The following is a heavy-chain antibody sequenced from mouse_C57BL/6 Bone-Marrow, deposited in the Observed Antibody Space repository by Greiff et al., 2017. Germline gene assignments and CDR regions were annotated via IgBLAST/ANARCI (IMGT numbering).Heavy chain of an antibody. CDR3: TYGPDY. CDR1: GFNFKDDY. Sequence: EVKLQESGAELVRPGASVKLSCTASGFNFKDDYMHWVKQRPEQGLEWIGWIDPENGDTEYASKFQGKATITADTSSNTAYLQLSSLTSEDTAVYYSTYGPDYWGQGTTLTVSS. CDR2: IDPENGDT. D-gene: IGHD1-1*01. V-gene: IGHV14-4*01. J-gene: IGHJ2*01.